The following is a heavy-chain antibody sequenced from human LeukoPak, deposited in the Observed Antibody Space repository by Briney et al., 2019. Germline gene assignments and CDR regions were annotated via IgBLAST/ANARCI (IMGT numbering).Heavy chain of an antibody. CDR1: GFTFSSYA. Sequence: GGSLRLSCAASGFTFSSYAMHWVRQAPGKGLEWVAVISYDGSNKYYADSVKGRFTISRDNSKNTLYLQMNSLRAEDTAAYYCARISPPYCSSTSCNDYWGQGTLVTVSS. CDR2: ISYDGSNK. V-gene: IGHV3-30-3*01. CDR3: ARISPPYCSSTSCNDY. D-gene: IGHD2-2*01. J-gene: IGHJ4*02.